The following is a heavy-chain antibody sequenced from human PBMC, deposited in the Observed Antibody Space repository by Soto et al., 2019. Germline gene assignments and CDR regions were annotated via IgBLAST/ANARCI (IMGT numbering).Heavy chain of an antibody. CDR3: ARTYYYESGGYSPYFDY. CDR2: IYYSGST. V-gene: IGHV4-39*01. Sequence: PSETLSLTCTVSGGSISTNNYYWGWVRQPPGKGLEWIGSIYYSGSTYYNPSLKSRVTIYVDTSKDQFSLKLSSVTAADTAVYYCARTYYYESGGYSPYFDYWGQGTLVTVSS. D-gene: IGHD3-22*01. J-gene: IGHJ4*02. CDR1: GGSISTNNYY.